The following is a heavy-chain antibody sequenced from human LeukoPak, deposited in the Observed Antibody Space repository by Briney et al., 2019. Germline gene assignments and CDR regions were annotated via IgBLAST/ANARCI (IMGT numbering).Heavy chain of an antibody. J-gene: IGHJ4*02. CDR1: GYSFIGYY. Sequence: ASGKVSCKASGYSFIGYYLHWVRQAPGQGLEWLGWINPHSGDTNYAQKFQGRVTMTRDTSISTAYLELSRLRSDDTAVFYCARGDSSPYYYFDYWGQGTLVTVSS. CDR2: INPHSGDT. CDR3: ARGDSSPYYYFDY. D-gene: IGHD3-22*01. V-gene: IGHV1-2*02.